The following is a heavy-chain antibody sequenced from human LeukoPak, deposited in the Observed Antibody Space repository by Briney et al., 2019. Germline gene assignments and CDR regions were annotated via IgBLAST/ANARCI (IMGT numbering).Heavy chain of an antibody. Sequence: SETLSLTCTVSGGSISSSSYYWGWLRQPPGKGLEWIGSIYYSGSTYYNPSLKSRVTISVDTSKNQFSLKLSSVTAAGTAVYYCARLGSGSYYGDAFDIWGQGTMVTVSS. J-gene: IGHJ3*02. V-gene: IGHV4-39*01. CDR1: GGSISSSSYY. CDR2: IYYSGST. D-gene: IGHD1-26*01. CDR3: ARLGSGSYYGDAFDI.